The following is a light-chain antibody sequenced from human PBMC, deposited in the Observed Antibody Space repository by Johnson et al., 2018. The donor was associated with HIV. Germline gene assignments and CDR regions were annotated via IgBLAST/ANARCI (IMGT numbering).Light chain of an antibody. CDR1: SSNIGNNY. J-gene: IGLJ1*01. CDR2: DNN. V-gene: IGLV1-51*01. CDR3: GTWDSSLSALYV. Sequence: QSVLTQPPSVSAAPGQKVTISCYGSSSNIGNNYVSWYQQLPGTAPKLLIYDNNKRPSGIPDRFSGSKSGTSATLGITGLQTGDEADYYCGTWDSSLSALYVFGTSTKVTVL.